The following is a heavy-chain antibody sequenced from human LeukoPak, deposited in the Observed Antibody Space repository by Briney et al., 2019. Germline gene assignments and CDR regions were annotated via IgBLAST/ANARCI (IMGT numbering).Heavy chain of an antibody. Sequence: PGGSLRLSCAASGFTFSDYAMSWVRQAPGKGLEWVSGISGSASTTSYADSVKGRFTISRDNSKNTPYLQMNSLRAEDTAVYYCARRVGATGFDYWGQGTLVTVSS. CDR2: ISGSASTT. V-gene: IGHV3-23*01. CDR1: GFTFSDYA. D-gene: IGHD1-26*01. CDR3: ARRVGATGFDY. J-gene: IGHJ4*02.